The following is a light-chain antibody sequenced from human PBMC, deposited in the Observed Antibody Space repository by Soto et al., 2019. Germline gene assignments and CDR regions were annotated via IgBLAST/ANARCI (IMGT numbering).Light chain of an antibody. CDR2: GAS. J-gene: IGKJ4*01. V-gene: IGKV3-15*01. Sequence: EIVMTQSPATLSVSPGERATLSCRASQSVKNNLAWYQQKPGQAPRLLIYGASTRATGIPARLSGSGSGTEFTLTISSLQSEDFAVYFCQQYNNWPLTFGGGTKVEIK. CDR1: QSVKNN. CDR3: QQYNNWPLT.